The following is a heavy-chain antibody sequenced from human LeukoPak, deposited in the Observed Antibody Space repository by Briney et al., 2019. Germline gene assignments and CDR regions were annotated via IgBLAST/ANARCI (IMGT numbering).Heavy chain of an antibody. CDR3: ARDDYDSSGYYYYFDY. J-gene: IGHJ4*02. D-gene: IGHD3-22*01. Sequence: ASVKVSCKASGYTFTNYGISWVRQAPGQGLEWMGWISAYNGNTNYAQRLQGRVTMTTDTSTSTAYMELRSLRSDDTAVYYCARDDYDSSGYYYYFDYWGQGTVVTVSS. CDR2: ISAYNGNT. CDR1: GYTFTNYG. V-gene: IGHV1-18*01.